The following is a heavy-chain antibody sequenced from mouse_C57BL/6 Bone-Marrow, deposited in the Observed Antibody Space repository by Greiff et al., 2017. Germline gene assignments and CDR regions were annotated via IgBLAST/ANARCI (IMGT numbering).Heavy chain of an antibody. J-gene: IGHJ2*01. CDR1: GYTFTSYG. CDR2: IYPRSGNT. D-gene: IGHD1-1*01. V-gene: IGHV1-81*01. Sequence: VQLQQSGAELARPGASVKLSCKASGYTFTSYGISWVKQRTGQGLEWIGEIYPRSGNTYYTEKFKGKATLTADKSSSTAYMELRSLTSEDSAVYFCARRGLRSYYFDYWGQGTTLTVSS. CDR3: ARRGLRSYYFDY.